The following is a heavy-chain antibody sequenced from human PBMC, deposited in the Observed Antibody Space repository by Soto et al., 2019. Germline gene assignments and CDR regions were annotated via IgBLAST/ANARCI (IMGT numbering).Heavy chain of an antibody. CDR2: ISYDGSSK. CDR3: AKANTGYSSGEFDY. D-gene: IGHD6-19*01. Sequence: QVQLVESGGGVVQPGRSLRLSCAASGFTFSSYGMHWVRQAPGKGLEWVAVISYDGSSKYYADSVKGRFTISRDKSKNTLYLQMNSLGAEDKAVYYCAKANTGYSSGEFDYWGQGTLVTVSS. CDR1: GFTFSSYG. V-gene: IGHV3-30*18. J-gene: IGHJ4*02.